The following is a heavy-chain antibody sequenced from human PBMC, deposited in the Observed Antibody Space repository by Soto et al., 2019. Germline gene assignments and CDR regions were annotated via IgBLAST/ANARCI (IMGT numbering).Heavy chain of an antibody. D-gene: IGHD4-17*01. CDR3: TKVRGDPV. Sequence: EVQVLESGGDLVQPGGSLRLSCAASGFTFSNYAMNWVRQAPGKAPEWVSGISAGRSTYYADSVKGRFTISRDNSKSPLFLQMDSLRAEDTALYYCTKVRGDPVWGKGTTVTVSS. CDR1: GFTFSNYA. V-gene: IGHV3-23*01. CDR2: ISAGRST. J-gene: IGHJ6*04.